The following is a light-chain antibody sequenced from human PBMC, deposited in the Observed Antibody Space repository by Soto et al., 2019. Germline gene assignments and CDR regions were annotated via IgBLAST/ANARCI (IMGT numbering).Light chain of an antibody. J-gene: IGKJ5*01. CDR2: GAS. Sequence: EVMMTQSPATLSVSPGERATLSCRASQTVLTNLAWYQQKPCQAPRLLIYGASTRATGIPARFSGSGSGTEFTLTIRSLQSEDFAVYYCQQYNNWPITFGQGTRLEIK. CDR3: QQYNNWPIT. V-gene: IGKV3-15*01. CDR1: QTVLTN.